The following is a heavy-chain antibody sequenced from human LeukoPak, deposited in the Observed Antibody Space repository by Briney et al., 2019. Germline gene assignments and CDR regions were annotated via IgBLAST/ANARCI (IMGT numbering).Heavy chain of an antibody. CDR1: GFTFSSYS. Sequence: GGSLRLSCAASGFTFSSYSMNGVHQAPGKGLEWVSSISSSRSYIYYADSVKGRFTISRDNAKNSLYLQMNSLRAEDTAVYYCARVRGEGDGYNLGYWGQGTLVTVSS. J-gene: IGHJ4*02. V-gene: IGHV3-21*01. D-gene: IGHD5-24*01. CDR3: ARVRGEGDGYNLGY. CDR2: ISSSRSYI.